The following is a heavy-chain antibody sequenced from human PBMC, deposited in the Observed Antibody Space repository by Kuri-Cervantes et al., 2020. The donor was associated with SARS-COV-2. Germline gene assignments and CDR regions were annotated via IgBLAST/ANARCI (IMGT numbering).Heavy chain of an antibody. J-gene: IGHJ6*02. Sequence: ETLSLTCSASGFTFSSYAMHWVRQAPGKGLEYVSAISSNGGSTYYADSVKGRFTISRDNSKNTLYLQMSSLRAEDTAVYYCARDRGKIAARIYYYYGMDVWGQGTTVTVSS. CDR3: ARDRGKIAARIYYYYGMDV. CDR2: ISSNGGST. D-gene: IGHD6-6*01. CDR1: GFTFSSYA. V-gene: IGHV3-64D*08.